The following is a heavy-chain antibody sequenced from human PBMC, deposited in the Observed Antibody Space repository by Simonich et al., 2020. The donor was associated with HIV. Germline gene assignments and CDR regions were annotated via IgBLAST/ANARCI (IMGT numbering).Heavy chain of an antibody. CDR3: ARRDRELILYFDY. D-gene: IGHD3-3*01. J-gene: IGHJ4*02. V-gene: IGHV4-34*01. CDR1: GGSFSGYY. Sequence: QVQLQQWGAGLLKPSETLSLTCAVYGGSFSGYYWSWIRQPPGKGLGWIGESNHSGSTNYKAYRNSRATISVDKSKNQFSLKLSSVTAADTAIYYCARRDRELILYFDYWGQGNLVTVSS. CDR2: SNHSGST.